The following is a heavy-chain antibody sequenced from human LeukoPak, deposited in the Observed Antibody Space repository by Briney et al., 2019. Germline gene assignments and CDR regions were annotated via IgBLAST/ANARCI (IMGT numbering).Heavy chain of an antibody. Sequence: SETLSLTCTDSGGSISSYYWSWIRQPPGKGLEWNGYIYYSGSTNYNPSLKSRVTISVDTSKNQFSLKLSSVTAADTAVYYCARHDSSGYYPDYWGQGTLVTVSS. V-gene: IGHV4-59*08. J-gene: IGHJ4*02. CDR3: ARHDSSGYYPDY. CDR2: IYYSGST. D-gene: IGHD3-22*01. CDR1: GGSISSYY.